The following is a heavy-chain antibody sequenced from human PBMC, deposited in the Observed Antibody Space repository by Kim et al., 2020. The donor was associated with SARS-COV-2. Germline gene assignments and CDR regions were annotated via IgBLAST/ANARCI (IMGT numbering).Heavy chain of an antibody. D-gene: IGHD1-26*01. Sequence: ASVKVSCKASGYTFTGYYMHWVRQAPGQGLEWMGWINPNSGGTNYAQKFQGRVTMTRDTSISTAYMELSRLRSDDTAVYYCARTPHPWDPGDYWGQGTLVTVSS. CDR3: ARTPHPWDPGDY. V-gene: IGHV1-2*02. CDR2: INPNSGGT. J-gene: IGHJ4*02. CDR1: GYTFTGYY.